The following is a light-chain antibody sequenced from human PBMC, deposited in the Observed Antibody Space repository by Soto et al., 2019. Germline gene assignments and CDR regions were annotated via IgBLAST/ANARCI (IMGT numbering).Light chain of an antibody. CDR2: GAP. V-gene: IGKV3-20*01. Sequence: EIVLTQSPGTLSLSPGERATLSCRASQSVSSSYLAWYQHKPGQAPRLLIDGAPSRATGIPDRFSGSGSGTDCTLTISRLEPEDFAVYYCQQYGSSPHTFGQGTKLEIK. CDR3: QQYGSSPHT. J-gene: IGKJ2*01. CDR1: QSVSSSY.